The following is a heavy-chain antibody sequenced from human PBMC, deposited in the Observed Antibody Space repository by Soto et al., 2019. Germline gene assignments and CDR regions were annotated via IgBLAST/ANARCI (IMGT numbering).Heavy chain of an antibody. CDR2: INWNGVNK. Sequence: GGSLRRSCGTSGFMFEIYAMHWVRQAPRKDLNWVSGINWNGVNKGYADSVLGRFTISRDNSKNTLYLQMNSLRAEDTAVYYCARDGVLRYFDWLLGFLFDYWGQGNLVTGSS. D-gene: IGHD3-9*01. J-gene: IGHJ4*02. V-gene: IGHV3-9*01. CDR1: GFMFEIYA. CDR3: ARDGVLRYFDWLLGFLFDY.